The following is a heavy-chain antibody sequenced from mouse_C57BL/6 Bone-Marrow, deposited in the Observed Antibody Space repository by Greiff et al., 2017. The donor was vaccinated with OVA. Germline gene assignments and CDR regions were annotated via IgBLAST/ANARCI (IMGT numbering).Heavy chain of an antibody. Sequence: GGSMTLSCAASGFTFSDAWMDWVRQSPVKGLEWVADTRNKANNHATYYAESVKGRFTISRDDSKSSVYLQMNSLRAEDTGIYDSTPYYSKAMDYWGQGTSVTVSS. V-gene: IGHV6-6*01. CDR3: TPYYSKAMDY. CDR1: GFTFSDAW. D-gene: IGHD2-5*01. CDR2: TRNKANNHAT. J-gene: IGHJ4*01.